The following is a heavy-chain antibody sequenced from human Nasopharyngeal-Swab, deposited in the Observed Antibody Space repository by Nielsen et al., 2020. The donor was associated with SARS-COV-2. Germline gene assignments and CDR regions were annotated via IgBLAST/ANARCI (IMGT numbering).Heavy chain of an antibody. Sequence: SVKVSCKASGGTFSSYAISWVRQAPGQGLEWMGGIIPIFGTANYAQKFQGRVTIPADESTSTAYMELSSLRSEDTAVYYCARAGRITIFGVVIIDAFDIWGQGTMVTVSS. CDR1: GGTFSSYA. CDR3: ARAGRITIFGVVIIDAFDI. V-gene: IGHV1-69*13. CDR2: IIPIFGTA. D-gene: IGHD3-3*01. J-gene: IGHJ3*02.